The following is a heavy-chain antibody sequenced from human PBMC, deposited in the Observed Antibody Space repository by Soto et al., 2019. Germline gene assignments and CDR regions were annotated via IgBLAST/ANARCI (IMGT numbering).Heavy chain of an antibody. CDR2: IDPSDSYT. D-gene: IGHD3-9*01. CDR1: GYSFTSYW. J-gene: IGHJ5*02. V-gene: IGHV5-10-1*01. CDR3: ARHPNLYHDILTGHYISNCFDP. Sequence: GESLKISCKGSGYSFTSYWISWVRQMPGKGLEWMGRIDPSDSYTNYSPSFQGHVTISADKSISTAYLQWSSLKASDTAMYYCARHPNLYHDILTGHYISNCFDPWGQGTLVPVSS.